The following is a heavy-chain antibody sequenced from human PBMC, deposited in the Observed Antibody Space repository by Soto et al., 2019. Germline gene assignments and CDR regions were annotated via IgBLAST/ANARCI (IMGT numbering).Heavy chain of an antibody. CDR3: ARDLPSNP. CDR2: ISSSGSPI. J-gene: IGHJ5*02. Sequence: HPGGSLRLSCAASGFIFSSYEMNWVRQAPGKGLEWVSYISSSGSPIYYADSVKGRFTISRDNAKNSLYLQMNSLRTEDTAVYYCARDLPSNPWGQGTLVTVSS. V-gene: IGHV3-48*03. CDR1: GFIFSSYE.